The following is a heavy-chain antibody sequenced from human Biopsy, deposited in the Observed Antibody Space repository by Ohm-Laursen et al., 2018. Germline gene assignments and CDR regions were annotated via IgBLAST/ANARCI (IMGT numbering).Heavy chain of an antibody. CDR3: ARDLSFGTVSDY. V-gene: IGHV3-11*01. CDR2: ISGTGGSP. J-gene: IGHJ4*02. D-gene: IGHD1/OR15-1a*01. Sequence: SLRLSCAASGFTFSDYYMSWVRQAPGKGLEWVSYISGTGGSPDYADSVKGRFTISRDNAKNSLYLQINSLRAEDTAVYYCARDLSFGTVSDYWGQGTLVTVSS. CDR1: GFTFSDYY.